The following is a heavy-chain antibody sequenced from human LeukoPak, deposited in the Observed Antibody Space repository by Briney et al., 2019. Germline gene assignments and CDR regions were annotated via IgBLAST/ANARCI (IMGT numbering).Heavy chain of an antibody. CDR2: INPNSGGT. Sequence: ASVKVSCKASGYTFTGYYMHWVRQAPGQGLEWMGWINPNSGGTNYAQKFQGRVTMTRDTSISIAYMELSRLRSDDTAVYYCARGAASNSSPVDYWGQGTLVTVSS. V-gene: IGHV1-2*02. J-gene: IGHJ4*02. D-gene: IGHD6-6*01. CDR3: ARGAASNSSPVDY. CDR1: GYTFTGYY.